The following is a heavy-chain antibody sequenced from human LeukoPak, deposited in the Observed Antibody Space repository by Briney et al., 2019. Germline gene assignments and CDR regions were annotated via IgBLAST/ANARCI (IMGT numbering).Heavy chain of an antibody. Sequence: GGSLRLSCAASGFTFSSYAMSWVRQAPGKGLEWVSAISGSGGSTYYADSVKGRFTISRDNSKNTLYLQMNSLRAEDTAVYYCARSSVVVVAAPFDYWGQGTLVTVSS. CDR3: ARSSVVVVAAPFDY. D-gene: IGHD2-15*01. CDR1: GFTFSSYA. V-gene: IGHV3-23*01. J-gene: IGHJ4*02. CDR2: ISGSGGST.